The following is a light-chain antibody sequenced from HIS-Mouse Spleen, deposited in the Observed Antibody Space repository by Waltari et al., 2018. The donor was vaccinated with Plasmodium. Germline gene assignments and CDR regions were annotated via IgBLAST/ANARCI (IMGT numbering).Light chain of an antibody. CDR2: GAF. CDR1: QSVSSN. CDR3: QQYNNWPFT. Sequence: EMVMTQSPATLSVSRVERATLSCRASQSVSSNLAWYQQKPGQAPRLLIYGAFTRATGIPARCSGSGSGTEFTLTIRSLQSEDFAVYYCQQYNNWPFTFGPGTKVDIK. J-gene: IGKJ3*01. V-gene: IGKV3-15*01.